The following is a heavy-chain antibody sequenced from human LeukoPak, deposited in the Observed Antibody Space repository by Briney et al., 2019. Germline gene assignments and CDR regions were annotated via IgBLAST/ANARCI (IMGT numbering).Heavy chain of an antibody. D-gene: IGHD6-13*01. Sequence: GGSLRLSCAASGFTFSSYSMSWVRQAPGKGLEWVSVIYSGGSTYYADSVKGRFTISRDNSKNTLYLQMNSLRAEDTAVYYCARDLLAAAVDYWGQGTLVTVSS. CDR1: GFTFSSYS. CDR3: ARDLLAAAVDY. J-gene: IGHJ4*02. CDR2: IYSGGST. V-gene: IGHV3-66*02.